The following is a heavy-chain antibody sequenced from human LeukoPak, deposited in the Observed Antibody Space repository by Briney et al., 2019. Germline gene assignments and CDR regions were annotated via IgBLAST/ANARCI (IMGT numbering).Heavy chain of an antibody. CDR2: IKHDGSET. CDR1: GFTFSSIW. J-gene: IGHJ6*02. D-gene: IGHD3-16*01. Sequence: GGSLRLSCATSGFTFSSIWMSWVRQAPGKGLEWVANIKHDGSETNYVDSVKGRFTISRDNAKNSLHLQVNSLRVEDTAVYYCAKNGGPHGMDVWGQGTTVTVSS. V-gene: IGHV3-7*02. CDR3: AKNGGPHGMDV.